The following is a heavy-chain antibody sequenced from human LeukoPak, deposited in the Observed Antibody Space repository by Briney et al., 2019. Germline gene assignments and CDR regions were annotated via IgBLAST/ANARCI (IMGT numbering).Heavy chain of an antibody. CDR3: ARDYYGDYLD. V-gene: IGHV3-7*01. D-gene: IGHD4-17*01. J-gene: IGHJ4*02. CDR1: GFTFSSNW. Sequence: GGSLRLSCAASGFTFSSNWMTWVRQAPGQGLEWVANIKEDGREKYYADFVKGRFTISRDNAKNSLYLQMSSLRAEDTALYYCARDYYGDYLDWGQGTQVTVSS. CDR2: IKEDGREK.